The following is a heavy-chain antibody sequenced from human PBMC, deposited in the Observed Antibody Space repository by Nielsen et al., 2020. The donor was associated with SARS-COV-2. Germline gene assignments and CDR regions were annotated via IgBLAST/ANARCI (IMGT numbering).Heavy chain of an antibody. CDR3: AKVEYSSSRGDYYYGMDV. Sequence: WIRQPPGKGLEWVAVISYDGSNKYYADSVKGRFTISRDNSKNTLYLQMNSLRAEDTAVYYCAKVEYSSSRGDYYYGMDVWGQGTTVTVSS. CDR2: ISYDGSNK. V-gene: IGHV3-30*18. J-gene: IGHJ6*02. D-gene: IGHD6-6*01.